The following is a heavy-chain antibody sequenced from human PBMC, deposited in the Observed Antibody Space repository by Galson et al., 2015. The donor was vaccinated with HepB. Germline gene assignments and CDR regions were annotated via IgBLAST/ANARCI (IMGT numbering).Heavy chain of an antibody. D-gene: IGHD5-12*01. Sequence: TLSLTCLVSGGSIDRGGHYWSWVRQHPGKGLEWLGYVYSPGSPYYNPSLQSRLMISTDISKNQFYLRLTSVTVADTAIYYCARYTTYDSFDFWGPGTLVSVSS. CDR2: VYSPGSP. CDR1: GGSIDRGGHY. CDR3: ARYTTYDSFDF. J-gene: IGHJ4*02. V-gene: IGHV4-31*03.